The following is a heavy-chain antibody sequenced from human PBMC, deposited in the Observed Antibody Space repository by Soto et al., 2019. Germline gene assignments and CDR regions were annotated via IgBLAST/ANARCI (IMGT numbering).Heavy chain of an antibody. CDR2: IKSKTDGGTT. CDR3: TTTYYDYVWGSYGLTY. D-gene: IGHD3-16*01. CDR1: GFTFSNAW. V-gene: IGHV3-15*01. Sequence: GGSLRLSCAASGFTFSNAWMSWFRQAPGKGLEWVGRIKSKTDGGTTDYAAPVKGRFTISRDDSKNTLYLQMNSLKTEDTAVYYCTTTYYDYVWGSYGLTYWGQGTLVTVSS. J-gene: IGHJ4*02.